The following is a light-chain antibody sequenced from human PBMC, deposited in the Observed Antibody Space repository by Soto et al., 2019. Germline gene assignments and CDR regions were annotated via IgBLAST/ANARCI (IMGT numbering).Light chain of an antibody. Sequence: EIVLTQSPGTLSLSAGESAALSCRASQSVSIDLAWYQQNPGQAPRLLIYGASTRATDIPPSFTGSGSGTEFTLTISRLQSEDIAVYYCQQYNKWPQTCGQGTKVDIK. CDR1: QSVSID. V-gene: IGKV3-15*01. J-gene: IGKJ1*01. CDR2: GAS. CDR3: QQYNKWPQT.